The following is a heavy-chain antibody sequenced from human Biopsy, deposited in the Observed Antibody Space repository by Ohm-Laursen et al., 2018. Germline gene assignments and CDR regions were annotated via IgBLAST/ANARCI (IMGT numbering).Heavy chain of an antibody. CDR2: IRSKAKSYAT. CDR1: GFTFSASA. Sequence: GSLRLSCTASGFTFSASAVHWVRQASGKGLEWVGRIRSKAKSYATAYAASVTGRCTISRDDSKNTTYLQMNSQKTEDTAVYYCTLEGAGFDNWGQGTLVTVSS. J-gene: IGHJ4*02. CDR3: TLEGAGFDN. D-gene: IGHD3-10*01. V-gene: IGHV3-73*01.